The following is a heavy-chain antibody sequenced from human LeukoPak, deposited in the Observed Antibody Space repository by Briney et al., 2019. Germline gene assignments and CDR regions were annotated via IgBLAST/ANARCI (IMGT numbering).Heavy chain of an antibody. D-gene: IGHD3-16*02. CDR1: GGSFSGYY. CDR3: ARATGLYYDYVWGSYRSPYYFDY. Sequence: SETLSLTCAVYGGSFSGYYWSWIRQPPGKGLEWIGEINHSGSTNYNPSLKSRVTISVDTSKNQFSLKLSSVTAADTAVYYCARATGLYYDYVWGSYRSPYYFDYWGQGTLATVSS. J-gene: IGHJ4*02. V-gene: IGHV4-34*01. CDR2: INHSGST.